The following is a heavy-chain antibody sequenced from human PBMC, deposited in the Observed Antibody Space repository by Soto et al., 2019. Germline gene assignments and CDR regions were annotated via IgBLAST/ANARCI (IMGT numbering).Heavy chain of an antibody. V-gene: IGHV4-34*01. Sequence: SETLSLTCAVYGGSSNGYYWSWIRQPPGKGLEWIGEINHSGNTNYNPSLKSRVTISVDMSKNQFSLKLSSVTAADTAVYYCARGRKQLVLAYYDYYGMDVWGQGPTVTVSS. CDR2: INHSGNT. CDR3: ARGRKQLVLAYYDYYGMDV. CDR1: GGSSNGYY. J-gene: IGHJ6*02. D-gene: IGHD6-13*01.